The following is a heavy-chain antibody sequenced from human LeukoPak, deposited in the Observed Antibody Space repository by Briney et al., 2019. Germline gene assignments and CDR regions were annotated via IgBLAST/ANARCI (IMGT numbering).Heavy chain of an antibody. J-gene: IGHJ6*02. CDR3: ASMTTVTKYYYYYGMDV. Sequence: GGSLRLSRAASGFTFSSYEMNWVRQAPGKGLGWVSYISSSGSTIYYADSVKGRFTISRDNAKNSLYLQMNSLRAEDTAVYYCASMTTVTKYYYYYGMDVWGQGTTVTVSS. CDR1: GFTFSSYE. D-gene: IGHD4-17*01. CDR2: ISSSGSTI. V-gene: IGHV3-48*03.